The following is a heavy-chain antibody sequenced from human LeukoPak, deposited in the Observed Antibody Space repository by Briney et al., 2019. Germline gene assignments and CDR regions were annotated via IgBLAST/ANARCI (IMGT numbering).Heavy chain of an antibody. CDR1: GFTFSTYS. CDR2: IKQDGSEK. V-gene: IGHV3-7*01. CDR3: ARDCGGDCYGAFDI. Sequence: GGSLRLSCAASGFTFSTYSMNWVRQAPGKGLEWVANIKQDGSEKYYVDSVKGRFTISRDNAKNSLYLQMNSLRAEDTAVYYCARDCGGDCYGAFDIWGQGTMVTVSS. J-gene: IGHJ3*02. D-gene: IGHD2-21*02.